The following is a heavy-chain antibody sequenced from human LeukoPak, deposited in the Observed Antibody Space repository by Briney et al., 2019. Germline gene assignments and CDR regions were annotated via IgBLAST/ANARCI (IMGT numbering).Heavy chain of an antibody. CDR2: ISSSSSYI. D-gene: IGHD6-13*01. CDR3: AKTGRDSSTDYFDY. V-gene: IGHV3-21*01. J-gene: IGHJ4*02. Sequence: GGSLRLSCAASGFTFSSYGMHWVRQAPGKGLEWVSSISSSSSYIYYADSVKGRFTISRDNAKNSLYLQMNSLRGEDTAVYYCAKTGRDSSTDYFDYWGQGTLVTVSS. CDR1: GFTFSSYG.